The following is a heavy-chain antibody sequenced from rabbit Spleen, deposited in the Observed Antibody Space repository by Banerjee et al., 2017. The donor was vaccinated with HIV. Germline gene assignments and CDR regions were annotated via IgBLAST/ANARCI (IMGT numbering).Heavy chain of an antibody. Sequence: QEQLEESGGGLVKPEGSLTLTCKASGFSFSSSSYMCWVRQAPGKGLEWIACIDTGSSGFTYFAAWAKGRVTISSYNAQSTVDLKMTSLTAAYTATYFCARAIVPWLGLTRLDLWGQGTLVTVS. J-gene: IGHJ3*01. V-gene: IGHV1S45*01. CDR2: IDTGSSGFT. CDR1: GFSFSSSSY. CDR3: ARAIVPWLGLTRLDL. D-gene: IGHD4-1*01.